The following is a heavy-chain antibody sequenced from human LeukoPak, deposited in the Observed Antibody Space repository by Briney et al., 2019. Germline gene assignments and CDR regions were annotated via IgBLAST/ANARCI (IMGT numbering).Heavy chain of an antibody. D-gene: IGHD6-13*01. CDR3: ARDGMAAAGNGWFDP. CDR2: ISTDGSST. CDR1: GFTFSSYW. J-gene: IGHJ5*02. Sequence: VRSLRLSSAASGFTFSSYWMHWVRQAPGKGLPWVSRISTDGSSTKYADFVEGRFTISRDNAKNTLYLQMNSLRAEDTAVYYCARDGMAAAGNGWFDPWGQGTLVTVSS. V-gene: IGHV3-74*01.